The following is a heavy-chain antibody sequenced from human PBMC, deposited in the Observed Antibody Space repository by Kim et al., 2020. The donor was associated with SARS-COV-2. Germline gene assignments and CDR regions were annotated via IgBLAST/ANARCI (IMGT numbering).Heavy chain of an antibody. D-gene: IGHD3-9*01. Sequence: SQTLSLTCAISGDSVSSNSAAWNWIRQSPSRGLEWLGRTYYRSKWYNDYAVSVKSRITINPDTSKNQFSLQLNSVTPEYTAVYYYARQPYYYDILTGYTSYCGRDVWGQVTTVTVSS. CDR1: GDSVSSNSAA. CDR2: TYYRSKWYN. CDR3: ARQPYYYDILTGYTSYCGRDV. V-gene: IGHV6-1*01. J-gene: IGHJ6*02.